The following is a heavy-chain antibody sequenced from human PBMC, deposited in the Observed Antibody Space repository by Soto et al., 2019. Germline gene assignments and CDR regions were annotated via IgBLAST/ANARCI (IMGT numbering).Heavy chain of an antibody. D-gene: IGHD2-2*01. J-gene: IGHJ6*02. CDR2: IYHSGST. V-gene: IGHV4-4*02. CDR1: GGSISSSNW. CDR3: ASRYCISTSCYVGYYGMDV. Sequence: QVQLQESGPGLVKPSGTLSLTCAVSGGSISSSNWWSWVRQPPGKGLEWIGEIYHSGSTNYNPSLKSRVTISVDKSKNQFSLKLSSVTAADMAVYYCASRYCISTSCYVGYYGMDVWGQGTTVTVSS.